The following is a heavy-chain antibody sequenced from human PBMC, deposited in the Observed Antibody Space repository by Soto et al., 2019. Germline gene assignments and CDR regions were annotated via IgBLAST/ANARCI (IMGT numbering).Heavy chain of an antibody. J-gene: IGHJ6*02. D-gene: IGHD4-17*01. CDR2: IYYSGST. Sequence: QLQLQESGPGLVKPSETLSLTCTVSGGSISSSSYYWGWIRQPPGKGLEWIGRIYYSGSTYYNPSLKSRVTISVDTSKNQFSLKLSSVTAADTAVYYCARQTPTVTTYLYYYYGMDVWGQGTTVTVSS. CDR1: GGSISSSSYY. CDR3: ARQTPTVTTYLYYYYGMDV. V-gene: IGHV4-39*01.